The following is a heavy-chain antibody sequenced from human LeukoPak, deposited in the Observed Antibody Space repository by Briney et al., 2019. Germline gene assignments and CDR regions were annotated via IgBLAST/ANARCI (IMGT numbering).Heavy chain of an antibody. Sequence: PGGSLRLSCAASGFTFSSYWMNWVRQAPGKGLVWVSRIASDGSSTTYADSVKGRFSISRDNAKNTLYLQMNRLRVEDTAVYYCARGRPHGNDYWGQGTLVTVSS. V-gene: IGHV3-74*01. CDR1: GFTFSSYW. J-gene: IGHJ4*02. D-gene: IGHD4-23*01. CDR3: ARGRPHGNDY. CDR2: IASDGSST.